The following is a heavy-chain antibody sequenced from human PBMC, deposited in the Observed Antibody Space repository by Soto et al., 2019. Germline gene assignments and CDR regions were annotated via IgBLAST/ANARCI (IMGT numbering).Heavy chain of an antibody. Sequence: EVQLVESGGGLVQPGGSLRLSCAASGFTFSSYSMNWVRQAPGEGLEWVSYISSRSSTIFYADSVKGRFTISRDNAKNSLYLQMNSLRAEDTAVYYCARIGYSSWIDYWSQGTLVTVSS. D-gene: IGHD6-6*01. CDR2: ISSRSSTI. CDR3: ARIGYSSWIDY. CDR1: GFTFSSYS. V-gene: IGHV3-48*01. J-gene: IGHJ4*02.